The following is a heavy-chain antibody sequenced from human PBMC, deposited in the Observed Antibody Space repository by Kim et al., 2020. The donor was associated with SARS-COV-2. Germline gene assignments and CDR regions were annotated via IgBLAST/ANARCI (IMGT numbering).Heavy chain of an antibody. Sequence: VKGRFTVSRDNSKNTLYLQMSSLRAEDTAVYYCARGTIVATIGYYYMDVWGKVTTVTVSS. D-gene: IGHD5-12*01. J-gene: IGHJ6*03. CDR3: ARGTIVATIGYYYMDV. V-gene: IGHV3-30*15.